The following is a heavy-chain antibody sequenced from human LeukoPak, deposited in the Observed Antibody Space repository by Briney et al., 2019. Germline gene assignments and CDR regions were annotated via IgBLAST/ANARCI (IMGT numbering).Heavy chain of an antibody. Sequence: ASVKVSCKASGYTFTSYDINWVRQATGQGLEWMGWMNPNSGKTGYAQKFQGRVTMTRNTSISTAYMELSSVRSEDTAVYYCARVGIAAAGNVFDYWGQGTLVTVSS. CDR3: ARVGIAAAGNVFDY. CDR2: MNPNSGKT. CDR1: GYTFTSYD. V-gene: IGHV1-8*01. D-gene: IGHD6-13*01. J-gene: IGHJ4*02.